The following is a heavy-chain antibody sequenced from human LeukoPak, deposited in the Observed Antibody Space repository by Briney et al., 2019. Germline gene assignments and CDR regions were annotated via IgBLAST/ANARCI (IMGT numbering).Heavy chain of an antibody. Sequence: SETLSLTCTVSGGSISSYYWSWIRQPPGKGLEWIGYIYYSGSTNYNPSLKSRVTTSVDTSKNQFSLKLSSVTAADTAVYYCARDTKIFGRANWFDPWGQGTLVTVSS. CDR2: IYYSGST. CDR3: ARDTKIFGRANWFDP. V-gene: IGHV4-59*01. D-gene: IGHD3-10*01. J-gene: IGHJ5*02. CDR1: GGSISSYY.